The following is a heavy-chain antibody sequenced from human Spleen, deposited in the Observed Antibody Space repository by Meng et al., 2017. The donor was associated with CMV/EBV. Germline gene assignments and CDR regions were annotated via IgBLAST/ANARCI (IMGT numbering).Heavy chain of an antibody. CDR1: KFTFSSYT. CDR2: VSASGAGT. D-gene: IGHD3-10*01. J-gene: IGHJ4*02. Sequence: GGSLRLSCAASKFTFSSYTMNWVRQAPGKGLEWVSLVSASGAGTYYADSVKGRFSISRDNSKNTLYVQMNRLRAEDTAVYYCARGPFDGAFDYWGRGTLVTVSS. CDR3: ARGPFDGAFDY. V-gene: IGHV3-23*01.